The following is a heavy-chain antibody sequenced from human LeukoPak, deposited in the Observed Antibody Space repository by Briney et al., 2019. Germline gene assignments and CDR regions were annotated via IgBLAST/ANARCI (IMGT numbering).Heavy chain of an antibody. CDR2: INPNSGGT. V-gene: IGHV1-2*02. D-gene: IGHD2-15*01. J-gene: IGHJ5*02. Sequence: GESLKISCKGSGYTFTGYYMHWVRQAPGQGLEWMGWINPNSGGTNYAQKFQGRVTMTRDTSISTAYMELSRLRSDDTAVYYCARPYCSGGSCYWGWFDPWGQGTLVTVSS. CDR1: GYTFTGYY. CDR3: ARPYCSGGSCYWGWFDP.